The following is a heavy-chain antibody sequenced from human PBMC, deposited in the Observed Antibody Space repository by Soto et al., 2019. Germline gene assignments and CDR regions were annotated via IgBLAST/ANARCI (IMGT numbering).Heavy chain of an antibody. V-gene: IGHV4-30-4*08. CDR2: IYYSGST. D-gene: IGHD6-19*01. CDR1: GGSRSGRDYC. CDR3: ARGQGGWYLATHFPY. Sequence: SLPCTVSGGSRSGRDYCWSWIRQPPGKGLEWIGYIYYSGSTNYNPSLKSRVTISVDTSKNQFSLKLSSVTAADTAVYYCARGQGGWYLATHFPYWGQGTLVTVS. J-gene: IGHJ4*02.